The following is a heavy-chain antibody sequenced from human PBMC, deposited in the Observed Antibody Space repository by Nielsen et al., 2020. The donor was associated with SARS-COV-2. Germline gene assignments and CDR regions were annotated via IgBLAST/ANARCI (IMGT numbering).Heavy chain of an antibody. CDR1: GFTFSSYA. D-gene: IGHD6-19*01. Sequence: GGSLRLSCAASGFTFSSYAMSWVRQAPGKGLEWVLAISGSGGSTYYADSVKGRFTISRDNSKNTLYLQMNSLRAEDTAVYYCVFAVGRGDAFDIWGQGTMVTVSS. CDR3: VFAVGRGDAFDI. CDR2: ISGSGGST. V-gene: IGHV3-23*01. J-gene: IGHJ3*02.